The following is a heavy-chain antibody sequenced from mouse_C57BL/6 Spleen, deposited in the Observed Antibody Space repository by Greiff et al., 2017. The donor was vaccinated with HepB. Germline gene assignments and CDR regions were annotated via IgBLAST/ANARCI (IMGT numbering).Heavy chain of an antibody. V-gene: IGHV5-9*01. CDR3: ASYAYDDGGFDY. J-gene: IGHJ2*01. Sequence: EVKLMESGGGLVKPGGSLKLSCAASGFTFSSYTMSWVRQTPEKRLEWVATISGGGGNTYYPDSVKGRFTISRDNAKNTLYLQMSSLRSEDTALYYCASYAYDDGGFDYWGQGTTLTVSS. D-gene: IGHD2-2*01. CDR2: ISGGGGNT. CDR1: GFTFSSYT.